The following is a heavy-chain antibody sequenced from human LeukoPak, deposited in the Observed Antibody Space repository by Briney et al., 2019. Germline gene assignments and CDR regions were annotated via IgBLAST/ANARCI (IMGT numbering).Heavy chain of an antibody. D-gene: IGHD3-10*01. CDR2: AYYSGNT. J-gene: IGHJ6*03. V-gene: IGHV4-59*01. Sequence: TSETLSLTCTVSGGSISSYYWSWIRQPPGKGLEWIGYAYYSGNTKYNPSLKSRVTISVDTSKNQFSLKLSSVTAADTAVYYCARTTMVRGTYYMDVWGKGTTVTISS. CDR3: ARTTMVRGTYYMDV. CDR1: GGSISSYY.